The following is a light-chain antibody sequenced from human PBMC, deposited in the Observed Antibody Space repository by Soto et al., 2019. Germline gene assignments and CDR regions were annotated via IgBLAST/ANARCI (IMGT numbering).Light chain of an antibody. J-gene: IGKJ1*01. CDR3: QQYGSSPRT. V-gene: IGKV3-11*01. CDR2: DTS. Sequence: EICLTQSPAPLSLSPGERATLSCRASQTVGCYLAWFRQTPGQAPRLLIYDTSIRATGIPARFSGSGSGTDFTLTISSLEAEDFAVYYCQQYGSSPRTFGQGS. CDR1: QTVGCY.